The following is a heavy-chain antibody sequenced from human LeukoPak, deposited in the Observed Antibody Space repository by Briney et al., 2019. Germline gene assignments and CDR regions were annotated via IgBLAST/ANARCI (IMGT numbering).Heavy chain of an antibody. CDR1: GFSFENYN. Sequence: GGSLRLSCAASGFSFENYNMNWVRQAPGKGLEWVAYINVITGYIYYADSLKGRFTISRDNAKKSLFLEMNSLRVEDTAVYYCAKDNRYYYDSSGYYFDYWGQGTLVTVSS. V-gene: IGHV3-21*01. J-gene: IGHJ4*02. CDR3: AKDNRYYYDSSGYYFDY. D-gene: IGHD3-22*01. CDR2: INVITGYI.